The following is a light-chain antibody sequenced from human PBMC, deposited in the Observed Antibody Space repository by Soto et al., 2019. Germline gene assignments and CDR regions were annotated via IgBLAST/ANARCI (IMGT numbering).Light chain of an antibody. CDR1: QTISSW. CDR2: KAS. CDR3: QQYGSSPRT. J-gene: IGKJ1*01. V-gene: IGKV1-5*03. Sequence: DIQMTQSPSTLSGSVGDRVTITCRASQTISSWLAWYQQKPGKAPKLLIYKASTLKSGVPSRFSGSGSGTDFTLTISRLEPEDFAVYYCQQYGSSPRTFGQGTKVDTK.